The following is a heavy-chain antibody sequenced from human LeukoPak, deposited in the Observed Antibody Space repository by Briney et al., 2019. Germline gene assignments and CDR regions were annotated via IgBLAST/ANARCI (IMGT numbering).Heavy chain of an antibody. D-gene: IGHD1-26*01. CDR2: IYYSGST. CDR1: GGSISSGDYY. CDR3: ARGVGAIPS. V-gene: IGHV4-30-4*02. Sequence: SETLSLTCTVSGGSISSGDYYWSWIRQPPGKGLEWIGYIYYSGSTSYNPSLKSRVTISVSTSKNQFSLKLSSVTAADTAVYYCARGVGAIPSWGQGTLVTVSS. J-gene: IGHJ5*02.